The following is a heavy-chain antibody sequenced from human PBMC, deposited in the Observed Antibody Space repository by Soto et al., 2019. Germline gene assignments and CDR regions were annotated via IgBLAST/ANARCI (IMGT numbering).Heavy chain of an antibody. CDR2: INPSGGSI. V-gene: IGHV1-46*01. D-gene: IGHD1-26*01. Sequence: QVQVVQSGAEVKKPGASVKVSCKASGYTFTTYYIHWVRQAPGQGLEWMGVINPSGGSINYAQKFQGWVPMTRDTSTTTVYRELSSLRSEDTAVYYCARDRGRGGSYYIYFYGMDVWGQGTTVTVSS. CDR1: GYTFTTYY. CDR3: ARDRGRGGSYYIYFYGMDV. J-gene: IGHJ6*02.